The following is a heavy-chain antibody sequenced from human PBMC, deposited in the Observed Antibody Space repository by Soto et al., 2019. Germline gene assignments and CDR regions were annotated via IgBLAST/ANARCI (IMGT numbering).Heavy chain of an antibody. CDR2: ISAYNGNT. CDR1: GYTFTNFG. CDR3: VRGGTRIDS. J-gene: IGHJ4*02. Sequence: QVQLVQSGAEVKKPGASVKVSCKTSGYTFTNFGLSWVRQAPGQGLEWMGWISAYNGNTNYAQNFQGRVTMTTDTATSTDYMEQRSLRSDDTAVYYCVRGGTRIDSWGQGTLVTVSS. D-gene: IGHD3-16*01. V-gene: IGHV1-18*01.